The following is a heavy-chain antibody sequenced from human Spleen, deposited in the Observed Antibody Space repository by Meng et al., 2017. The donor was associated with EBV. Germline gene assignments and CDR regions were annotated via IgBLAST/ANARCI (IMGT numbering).Heavy chain of an antibody. V-gene: IGHV3-23*01. CDR2: ITNTGGGT. CDR1: GFTFSTYA. Sequence: EVRLLESGXGLVQPGGSLTLSCTASGFTFSTYAMSWVRQAPGKGLEWVSGITNTGGGTYYADSVKGRFTISRDTSKNTLYLQMTSLGAEDTAAYYCAKESGTYDYFDYWGQGTLVTVSS. J-gene: IGHJ4*02. D-gene: IGHD4-17*01. CDR3: AKESGTYDYFDY.